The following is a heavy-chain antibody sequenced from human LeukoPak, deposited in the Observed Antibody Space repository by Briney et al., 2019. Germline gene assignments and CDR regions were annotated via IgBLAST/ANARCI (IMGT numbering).Heavy chain of an antibody. J-gene: IGHJ5*02. V-gene: IGHV3-23*01. CDR1: GFTFSSYA. CDR2: ISGSGGST. CDR3: AKAPTLWFGFPDNWFDP. Sequence: GGSLRLSCAASGFTFSSYAMSWVRQAPGKGLEWVSAISGSGGSTYYADSVKGRFTISRDNSKSTLYLQMNSLRAEDTAVYYCAKAPTLWFGFPDNWFDPWGQGTLVTVSS. D-gene: IGHD3-10*01.